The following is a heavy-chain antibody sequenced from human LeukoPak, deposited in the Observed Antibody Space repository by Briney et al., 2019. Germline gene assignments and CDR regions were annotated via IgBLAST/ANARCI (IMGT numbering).Heavy chain of an antibody. D-gene: IGHD6-19*01. J-gene: IGHJ4*02. Sequence: SETLSLTCSVSGGSIESYYWSWIRQPPGKGLEFIGYIAASGTTKHNPSLKSRVTLSMDTSKNQFSLKLRSVTAADTAVYYCTRSSGWRSPLAYWGQGTLVTVSS. CDR1: GGSIESYY. CDR3: TRSSGWRSPLAY. V-gene: IGHV4-4*08. CDR2: IAASGTT.